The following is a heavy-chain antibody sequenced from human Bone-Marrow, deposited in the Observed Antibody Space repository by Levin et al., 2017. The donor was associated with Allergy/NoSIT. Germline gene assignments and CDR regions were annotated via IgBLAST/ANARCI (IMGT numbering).Heavy chain of an antibody. CDR3: ARDVDGDYFDL. CDR1: GASISSDGSY. CDR2: IYYNGET. D-gene: IGHD4-17*01. Sequence: SQTLSLTCTVSGASISSDGSYWSWLRQHPGTGLGWIGYIYYNGETHYNPSLQIRFLMSRDTSQNQLSLRLTSVTAADTAIYYCARDVDGDYFDLWGQGSLVTVSS. V-gene: IGHV4-31*03. J-gene: IGHJ4*02.